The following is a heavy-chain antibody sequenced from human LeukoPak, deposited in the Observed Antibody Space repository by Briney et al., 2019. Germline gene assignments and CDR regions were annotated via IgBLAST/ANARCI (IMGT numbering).Heavy chain of an antibody. Sequence: GGSLRLSCAASGFTFSSYSMNWVRQAPGKGLEWVSYISSSSSTIYYADSVKGRFTISRDNAKNSLYLQMNSLRAEDTAVYFCARSLFSDWYFFDYWGQGTLVTVSS. CDR1: GFTFSSYS. CDR2: ISSSSSTI. V-gene: IGHV3-48*01. J-gene: IGHJ4*02. CDR3: ARSLFSDWYFFDY. D-gene: IGHD6-19*01.